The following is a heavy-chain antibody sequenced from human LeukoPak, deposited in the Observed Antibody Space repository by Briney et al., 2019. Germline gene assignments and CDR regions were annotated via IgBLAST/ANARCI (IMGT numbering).Heavy chain of an antibody. CDR3: ARGHYGGNIPRYYYMDV. J-gene: IGHJ6*03. Sequence: VASVKVSCKASGYTFTSYDINWVRQATGQGLEWMGWMNPNSGNTGYTQKFPGGVTMTRNTSISTAYMELNSLRSDDTAVYYCARGHYGGNIPRYYYMDVWGKGTTVTVSS. V-gene: IGHV1-8*01. D-gene: IGHD4-23*01. CDR2: MNPNSGNT. CDR1: GYTFTSYD.